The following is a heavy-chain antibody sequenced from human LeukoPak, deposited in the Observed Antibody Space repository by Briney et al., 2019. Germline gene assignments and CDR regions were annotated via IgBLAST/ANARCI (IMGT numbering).Heavy chain of an antibody. Sequence: PGGSLRLSCEASGFTFSSSGMHWVRQAPGKGLEWVAVISYDGSRIYYADSVKGRFTVSRDNSKSTLNLQMNSLRAEDTAVYYCVKDRSSSWSFDYWGQGTLVTVSS. V-gene: IGHV3-30*18. J-gene: IGHJ4*02. D-gene: IGHD6-13*01. CDR2: ISYDGSRI. CDR1: GFTFSSSG. CDR3: VKDRSSSWSFDY.